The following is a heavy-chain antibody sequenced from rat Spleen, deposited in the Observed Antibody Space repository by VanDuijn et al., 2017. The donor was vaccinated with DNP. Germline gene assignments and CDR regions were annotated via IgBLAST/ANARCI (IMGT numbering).Heavy chain of an antibody. Sequence: EVQLVESGGALVQPGESLKLSCVASGFTFSKYDMAWVRQAPAKGLEWVAYIGSPAYAPYYTDSVKGRFAISRDNAKSTLYLQMNSLRSEDMATYYCVRWNSGHFDYWGQGVMVTVSS. CDR2: IGSPAYAP. CDR1: GFTFSKYD. V-gene: IGHV5-25*01. J-gene: IGHJ2*01. D-gene: IGHD4-3*01. CDR3: VRWNSGHFDY.